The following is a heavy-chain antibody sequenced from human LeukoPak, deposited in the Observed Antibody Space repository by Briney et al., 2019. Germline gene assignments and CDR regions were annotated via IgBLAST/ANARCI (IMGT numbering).Heavy chain of an antibody. CDR2: IYYSGST. V-gene: IGHV4-39*01. J-gene: IGHJ4*02. CDR3: ARQPGVAAAFGY. CDR1: GGSISSSSYY. D-gene: IGHD6-13*01. Sequence: SETLSLTCTVSGGSISSSSYYWGWIRQPPGKGLEWIGSIYYSGSTYYNPSPKSRVTISVDTSKNQFSLKLSSVTAADTAVYYCARQPGVAAAFGYWGQGTLVTVSS.